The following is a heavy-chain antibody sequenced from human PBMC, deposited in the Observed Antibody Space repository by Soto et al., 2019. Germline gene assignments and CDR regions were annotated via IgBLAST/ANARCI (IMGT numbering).Heavy chain of an antibody. CDR3: ARPKYCSGGSCYSGYFDY. V-gene: IGHV1-69*01. CDR1: GGTFSSYA. CDR2: IIPIFGTA. D-gene: IGHD2-15*01. Sequence: QVQLVQSGAEVKKPGFSVKVSCKASGGTFSSYAISWVRQAPGQGLEWMGGIIPIFGTANYAQKFQGRVTITADESTSTAYMELSSLRSEDTAVYYCARPKYCSGGSCYSGYFDYWGQGTLVTVSS. J-gene: IGHJ4*02.